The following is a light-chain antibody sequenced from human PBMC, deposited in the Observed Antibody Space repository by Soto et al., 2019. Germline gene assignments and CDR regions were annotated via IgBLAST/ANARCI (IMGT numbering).Light chain of an antibody. CDR3: HRYGNSRT. Sequence: EMGLTQSPGTLSLSPGDRATLSCWASQSVSSNYLAWYQQKPGQAPRLLLYGASSRATGIQDRFSGSGSGTDFTLTISRLETEDFAVYDCHRYGNSRTFGQGPKVESK. J-gene: IGKJ1*01. CDR2: GAS. V-gene: IGKV3-20*01. CDR1: QSVSSNY.